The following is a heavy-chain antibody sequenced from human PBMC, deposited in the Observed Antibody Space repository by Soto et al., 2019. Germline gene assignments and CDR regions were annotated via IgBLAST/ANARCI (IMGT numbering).Heavy chain of an antibody. D-gene: IGHD2-2*01. Sequence: GASVKVSCKASGYTFTSCGISWVRQAPGQGLEWMGWISAYNGNTNYAQKLQGRVTMTTDTSTSTAYMELRSLRSDDTAVYYCARVRDIVVVPAATIDYWGQGTLVTVSS. CDR1: GYTFTSCG. CDR2: ISAYNGNT. V-gene: IGHV1-18*01. CDR3: ARVRDIVVVPAATIDY. J-gene: IGHJ4*02.